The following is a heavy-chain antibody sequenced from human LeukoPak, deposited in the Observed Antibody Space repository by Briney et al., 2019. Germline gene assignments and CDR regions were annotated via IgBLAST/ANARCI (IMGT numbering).Heavy chain of an antibody. V-gene: IGHV4-61*01. Sequence: SETLSLTCTVSGGSVSSGSYYWSWIRQPPGKGLEWIGYIYYSGSTNYNPSLKSRVTISVDTSKNQFSLKLSSVTAADTAVYYCAREKPTPYFDYWGQETLVTVSS. CDR3: AREKPTPYFDY. CDR1: GGSVSSGSYY. D-gene: IGHD1-14*01. CDR2: IYYSGST. J-gene: IGHJ4*02.